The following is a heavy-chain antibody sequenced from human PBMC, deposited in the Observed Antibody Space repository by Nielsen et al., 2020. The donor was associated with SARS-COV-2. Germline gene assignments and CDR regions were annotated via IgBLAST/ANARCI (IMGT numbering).Heavy chain of an antibody. V-gene: IGHV3-21*01. D-gene: IGHD3-10*01. CDR3: ARDSETTMVRANDY. CDR2: ISSSSSYI. Sequence: GGSLRLSCAASGFTFSSYSMNWVRQAPGKGLEWVSSISSSSSYIYYADSVEGRFTISRDNAKNSLYLQMNSLRAEDTAVYYCARDSETTMVRANDYWGQGTLVTVSS. CDR1: GFTFSSYS. J-gene: IGHJ4*02.